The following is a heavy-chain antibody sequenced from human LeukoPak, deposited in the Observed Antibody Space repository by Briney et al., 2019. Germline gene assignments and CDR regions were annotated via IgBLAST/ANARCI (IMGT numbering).Heavy chain of an antibody. CDR2: ISYDGSNK. CDR3: ANLVHYDSSGYY. CDR1: GFTFSSYG. J-gene: IGHJ4*02. D-gene: IGHD3-22*01. V-gene: IGHV3-30*18. Sequence: PGGSLRLSCAASGFTFSSYGMHWVRQAPGKGLEWVAVISYDGSNKYYADSVKGRFTISRDNSKNTLYLQMNSLRAEDTAVYYCANLVHYDSSGYYWGQGTLVTVSS.